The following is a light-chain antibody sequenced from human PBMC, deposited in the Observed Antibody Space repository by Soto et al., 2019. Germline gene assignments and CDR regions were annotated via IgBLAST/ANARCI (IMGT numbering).Light chain of an antibody. V-gene: IGLV2-14*01. CDR2: DVS. Sequence: QSALTQPASVSGSPGQSITISCTGTSSDVGGYNYVSWYQQHPGKAPKLMXYDVSNRPSGVSNRFSGSKSGNTASLTISGLQAEDEADYYCSSYTSSSKVVFGGGTKVTVL. CDR1: SSDVGGYNY. J-gene: IGLJ2*01. CDR3: SSYTSSSKVV.